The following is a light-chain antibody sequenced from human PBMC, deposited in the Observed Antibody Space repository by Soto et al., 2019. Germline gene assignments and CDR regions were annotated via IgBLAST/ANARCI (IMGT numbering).Light chain of an antibody. V-gene: IGKV1-12*02. CDR1: HAVRSW. CDR3: QQANGDPWT. Sequence: DIQMTQSPSSVSASVGDRVTISCRASHAVRSWLAWYQQKPGKAPNLLIYGASTLQSGVPSRLSGSGSGTDFTLTISSLQPEDFATYYCQQANGDPWTFGQGTKVEIK. CDR2: GAS. J-gene: IGKJ1*01.